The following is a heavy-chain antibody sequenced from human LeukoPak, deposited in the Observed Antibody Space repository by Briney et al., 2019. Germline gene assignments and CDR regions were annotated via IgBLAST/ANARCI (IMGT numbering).Heavy chain of an antibody. CDR3: ARGTDAYYYDSSDIDY. CDR2: INPSGGST. Sequence: GGSLRLSCAASGFTFSSYGMHWVRQAPGQGLEWMGIINPSGGSTSYAQKFQGRVTMTRDTSTSTVYMELSSLRSEDTAVYYCARGTDAYYYDSSDIDYWGQGTLVTVSS. CDR1: GFTFSSYG. V-gene: IGHV1-46*01. J-gene: IGHJ4*02. D-gene: IGHD3-22*01.